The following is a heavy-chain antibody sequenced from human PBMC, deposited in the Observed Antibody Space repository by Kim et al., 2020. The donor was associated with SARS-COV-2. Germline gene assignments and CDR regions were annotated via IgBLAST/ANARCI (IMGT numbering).Heavy chain of an antibody. Sequence: YDDIVKSRITISRDNSKNSLYLQINSLRTEDTAFYYCAKDQWGIGGAAGSWGQGTLVAVSS. V-gene: IGHV3-43*01. D-gene: IGHD1-26*01. J-gene: IGHJ5*02. CDR3: AKDQWGIGGAAGS.